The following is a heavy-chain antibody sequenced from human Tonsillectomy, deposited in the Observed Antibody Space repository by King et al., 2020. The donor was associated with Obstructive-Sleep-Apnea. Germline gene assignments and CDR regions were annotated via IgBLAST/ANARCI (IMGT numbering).Heavy chain of an antibody. J-gene: IGHJ4*02. Sequence: PLQESGPGLVKPSETLSLTCTVSGGSISSSSYYWGWIRQPPGKGLEWIGSIYYSGSTYYNPSLKSRVTISVDTSKNQFSLKLSSVTAADTAVYYCARDPLYCGGDCYPLDYWGQGTLVTVSS. CDR3: ARDPLYCGGDCYPLDY. CDR2: IYYSGST. V-gene: IGHV4-39*07. CDR1: GGSISSSSYY. D-gene: IGHD2-21*02.